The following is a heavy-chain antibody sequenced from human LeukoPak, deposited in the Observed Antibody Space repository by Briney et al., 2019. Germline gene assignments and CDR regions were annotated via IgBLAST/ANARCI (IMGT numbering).Heavy chain of an antibody. D-gene: IGHD6-13*01. Sequence: SETLSLTSTVSGGSISSYYWSWIRQPPGKGLEWIGYIYYSGSTNYNPSLKSRVTISVDTSKNQFSLKLNSVTAADTAVYYCARVEGDSSSWPSFDYWGQGTLVTVSS. J-gene: IGHJ4*02. CDR1: GGSISSYY. CDR2: IYYSGST. V-gene: IGHV4-59*01. CDR3: ARVEGDSSSWPSFDY.